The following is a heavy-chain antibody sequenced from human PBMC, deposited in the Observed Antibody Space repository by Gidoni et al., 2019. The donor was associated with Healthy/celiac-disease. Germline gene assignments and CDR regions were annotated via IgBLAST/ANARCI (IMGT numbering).Heavy chain of an antibody. CDR1: GYTFTSYA. J-gene: IGHJ5*02. CDR2: INAGNGNT. CDR3: ARERASSIAAPGRWFDP. Sequence: QVQLVQSGAEVKKPGASVKVSCKASGYTFTSYAMHGVRQAPGQRLEWMGWINAGNGNTKYSQKFQGRVTITRDTSANTAYRELSSLRSEDTAVYYCARERASSIAAPGRWFDPWGQGTLVTVSS. V-gene: IGHV1-3*01. D-gene: IGHD6-6*01.